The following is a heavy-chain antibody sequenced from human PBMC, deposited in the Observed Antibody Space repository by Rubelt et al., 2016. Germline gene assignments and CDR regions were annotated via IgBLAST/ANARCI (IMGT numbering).Heavy chain of an antibody. J-gene: IGHJ4*02. CDR2: INPNSGGT. D-gene: IGHD6-6*01. CDR3: ARDPGGGIAARADYFDY. CDR1: GYTFTGYY. V-gene: IGHV1-2*02. Sequence: GASVKVSCKASGYTFTGYYMHWVRQAPGQGLEWMGWINPNSGGTNYAQKFQGRVTMTRDTSISTAYMELSRLRSDDTAVYYCARDPGGGIAARADYFDYWGQGTLVTVSS.